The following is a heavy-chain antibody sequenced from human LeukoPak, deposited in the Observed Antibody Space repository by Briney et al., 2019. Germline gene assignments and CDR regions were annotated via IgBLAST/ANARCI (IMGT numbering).Heavy chain of an antibody. CDR2: IYHSGST. J-gene: IGHJ6*03. D-gene: IGHD6-13*01. V-gene: IGHV4-39*01. CDR1: GGSISSSSYY. CDR3: ARRKQQLPYYYYYYMDV. Sequence: SETLSLTCTVSGGSISSSSYYWGWIRQPPGKGLEWIGSIYHSGSTYYNPSLKSRVTISVDTSKNQFSLKLSSVTAADTAVYYCARRKQQLPYYYYYYMDVWGKGTTVTISS.